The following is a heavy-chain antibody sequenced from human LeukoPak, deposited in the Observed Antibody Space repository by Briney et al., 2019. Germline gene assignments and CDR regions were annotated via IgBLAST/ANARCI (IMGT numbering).Heavy chain of an antibody. CDR1: GFTFSSYE. V-gene: IGHV3-48*03. Sequence: GGSLRLSCAASGFTFSSYEMNWVRQAPGKGLEWVSYISSSGSTIYYADSLKGRFTISRDNAKNSLYLQMNSLRAEDTAVYYCARGQHDFYDSSGYQDYWGQGTLVTVSS. D-gene: IGHD3-22*01. CDR3: ARGQHDFYDSSGYQDY. J-gene: IGHJ4*02. CDR2: ISSSGSTI.